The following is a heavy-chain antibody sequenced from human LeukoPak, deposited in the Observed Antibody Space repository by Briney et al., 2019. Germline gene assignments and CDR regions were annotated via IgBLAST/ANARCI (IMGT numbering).Heavy chain of an antibody. CDR1: GGSISSGDYY. V-gene: IGHV4-30-4*01. CDR2: IYYSGST. J-gene: IGHJ4*02. Sequence: SQTLSLTCTVSGGSISSGDYYWSWLRQPPGKGLEWIGYIYYSGSTYYNPSLKSRVTISVDTSKNQFSLKLSSVTAADTAVYFCARAPGVVVPTAFDFWGQGTLVTVSS. CDR3: ARAPGVVVPTAFDF. D-gene: IGHD2-2*01.